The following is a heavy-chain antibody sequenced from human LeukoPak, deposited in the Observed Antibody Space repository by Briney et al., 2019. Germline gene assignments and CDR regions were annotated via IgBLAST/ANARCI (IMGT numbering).Heavy chain of an antibody. Sequence: SETLSLTCTVSGGSISSGGYYWSWIRQPPGKGLEWIGYIYHSGSTYYNPSLKSRVTISVDRSKNQFSLKLSSVTAADTAVYYCARDWSAPHAFDIWGQGTMVTVSS. CDR2: IYHSGST. J-gene: IGHJ3*02. V-gene: IGHV4-30-2*01. CDR3: ARDWSAPHAFDI. CDR1: GGSISSGGYY. D-gene: IGHD6-25*01.